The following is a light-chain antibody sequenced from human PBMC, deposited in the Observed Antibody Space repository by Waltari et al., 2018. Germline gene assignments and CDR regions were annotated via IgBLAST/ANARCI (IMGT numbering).Light chain of an antibody. Sequence: SALTQPASVSGSPGQSITISCTGTSSDVGTYDLLSRYQQHPGKAPKLMIHDVNKRPSGVSPRFSGSKSGNTASLTISGLQAEDEADYYCCSFADSSASWVFGGGTKLTVL. CDR1: SSDVGTYDL. CDR2: DVN. J-gene: IGLJ3*02. CDR3: CSFADSSASWV. V-gene: IGLV2-23*02.